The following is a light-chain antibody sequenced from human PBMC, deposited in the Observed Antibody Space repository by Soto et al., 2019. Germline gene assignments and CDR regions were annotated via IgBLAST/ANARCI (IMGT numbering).Light chain of an antibody. J-gene: IGKJ5*01. CDR2: EAT. CDR3: QQANSFPTT. V-gene: IGKV1-12*01. Sequence: DIQMTQSPSSVSASVGDTVTITCRASQGLKFLAWYQQKPGKAPRLLIYEATNLQSGVPPRFSGSGSGTDFTLTISSLQPEDFATYFCQQANSFPTTFGQGTRLEIK. CDR1: QGLKF.